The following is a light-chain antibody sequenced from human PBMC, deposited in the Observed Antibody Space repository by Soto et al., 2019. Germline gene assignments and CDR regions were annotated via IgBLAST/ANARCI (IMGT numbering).Light chain of an antibody. V-gene: IGKV2-30*02. CDR1: QSLVHSAGNTY. Sequence: IVLTQSPLSLPVTLGQPASISCRSSQSLVHSAGNTYLNWFQQRPGQSTRRLIYKASNRDYGVPDRFSGSGSGTDFTLSISRVEADDVGVYYCMQGITFTFGQGTRVEIK. CDR3: MQGITFT. J-gene: IGKJ1*01. CDR2: KAS.